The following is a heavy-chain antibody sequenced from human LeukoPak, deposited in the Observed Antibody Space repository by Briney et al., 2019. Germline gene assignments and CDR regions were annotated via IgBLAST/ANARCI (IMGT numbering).Heavy chain of an antibody. V-gene: IGHV1-2*02. J-gene: IGHJ6*03. CDR2: INPNSGGT. CDR1: GYTFAYYY. D-gene: IGHD1-26*01. Sequence: ASVTVSFKSSGYTFAYYYMHWVRQAPGQGLEWMGWINPNSGGTNYAQKFQGRVTMTRDTSISTAYMELSRVRSDDTAVYYCARSPYSGSYYDEYYYYMDVWGKGTTVTVSS. CDR3: ARSPYSGSYYDEYYYYMDV.